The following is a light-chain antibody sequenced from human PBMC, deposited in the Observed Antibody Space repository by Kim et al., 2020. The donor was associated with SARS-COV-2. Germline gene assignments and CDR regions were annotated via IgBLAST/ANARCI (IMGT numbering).Light chain of an antibody. Sequence: VSSGQTASITCSGDKLGDKYACWYQQKPGQSPVLVIYQDSKRPSGIPERFSGSNSGNTATLTISGTQAMDEADYYCQAWDSSTAWVFGGGTQLTVL. CDR3: QAWDSSTAWV. CDR1: KLGDKY. V-gene: IGLV3-1*01. J-gene: IGLJ3*02. CDR2: QDS.